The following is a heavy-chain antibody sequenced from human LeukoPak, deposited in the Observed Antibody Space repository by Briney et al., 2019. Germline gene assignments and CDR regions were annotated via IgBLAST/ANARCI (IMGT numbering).Heavy chain of an antibody. CDR1: GFTFSSYG. J-gene: IGHJ6*02. CDR3: AKGGANIVVVVAPRVYYGMDV. Sequence: GRSLRLSCAASGFTFSSYGMHWVRQAPGKGLEWVAVISYDGSNKYYADSVKGRFTISRDNSKNTLYLQMNSLRAEDTAVYYCAKGGANIVVVVAPRVYYGMDVWGQGTTVTVSS. D-gene: IGHD2-15*01. V-gene: IGHV3-30*18. CDR2: ISYDGSNK.